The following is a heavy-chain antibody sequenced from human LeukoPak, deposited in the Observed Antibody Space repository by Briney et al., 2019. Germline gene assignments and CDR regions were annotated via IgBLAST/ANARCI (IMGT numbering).Heavy chain of an antibody. D-gene: IGHD1-26*01. J-gene: IGHJ4*02. CDR2: IYYSGST. Sequence: SETLSLTCTVSGGSISSYYWSWIRQPPGKGLEWIGYIYYSGSTNYNPSLKSRVTISVDTSKNQFSLKLSSVTAADTAVYYCARFRSLIAGAGGGFDYWGQGTLVTVSS. CDR3: ARFRSLIAGAGGGFDY. V-gene: IGHV4-59*01. CDR1: GGSISSYY.